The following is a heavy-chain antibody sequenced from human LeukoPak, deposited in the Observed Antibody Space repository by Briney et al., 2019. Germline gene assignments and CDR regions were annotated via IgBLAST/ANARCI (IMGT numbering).Heavy chain of an antibody. CDR1: GGSISSYY. Sequence: SETLSLTCTVSGGSISSYYWSWIRQPPGKGLEWIGYIYYSGSTNYNPSLKSRVTISVDTSKNQFSLKRSSVTAADTAVYYCARPGIAAARDAFDIWGQGTMVTVSS. D-gene: IGHD6-13*01. CDR3: ARPGIAAARDAFDI. CDR2: IYYSGST. J-gene: IGHJ3*02. V-gene: IGHV4-59*01.